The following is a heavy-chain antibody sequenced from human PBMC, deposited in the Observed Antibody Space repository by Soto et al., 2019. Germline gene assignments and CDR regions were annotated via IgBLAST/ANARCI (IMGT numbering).Heavy chain of an antibody. CDR3: ARGYYDSSGQSNTFDI. V-gene: IGHV4-59*01. CDR1: GASITSSY. CDR2: VFYSGST. Sequence: KTSETLSLTCTVSGASITSSYWSWIRQSPGKRLEWIGFVFYSGSTNYNPSLKRRVTISVDTSKNQLSLKLKSVTAADTAVYYCARGYYDSSGQSNTFDIWGQGTMVTVSS. J-gene: IGHJ3*02. D-gene: IGHD3-22*01.